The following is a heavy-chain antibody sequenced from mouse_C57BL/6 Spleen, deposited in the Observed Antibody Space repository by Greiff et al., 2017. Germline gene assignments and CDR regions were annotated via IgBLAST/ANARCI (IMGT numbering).Heavy chain of an antibody. V-gene: IGHV5-4*01. CDR2: ISDGGSYT. CDR1: GFTFSSYA. CDR3: ARDTYGRSSHFDY. J-gene: IGHJ2*01. Sequence: EVKLVESGGGLVKPGGSLKLSCAASGFTFSSYAMSWVRQTPEKRLEWVATISDGGSYTYYPDNVKGRFTISRDNAKNNLYLQMSHLKSEDTAMYYCARDTYGRSSHFDYWGQGTTLTVSS. D-gene: IGHD1-1*01.